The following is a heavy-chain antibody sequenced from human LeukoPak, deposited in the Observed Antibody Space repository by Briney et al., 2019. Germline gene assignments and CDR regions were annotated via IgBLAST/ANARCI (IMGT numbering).Heavy chain of an antibody. Sequence: PGGSLRLSCAASGFIFSSYEMNWVRQAPGKGLEWVSHITTSGSTIYYADSVKGRFTISRDNAKNSVYLQMNSLRAEDTAVYYCARQYCSSSICLLDYWGQGTLVTVSS. V-gene: IGHV3-48*03. J-gene: IGHJ4*02. D-gene: IGHD2-2*01. CDR2: ITTSGSTI. CDR3: ARQYCSSSICLLDY. CDR1: GFIFSSYE.